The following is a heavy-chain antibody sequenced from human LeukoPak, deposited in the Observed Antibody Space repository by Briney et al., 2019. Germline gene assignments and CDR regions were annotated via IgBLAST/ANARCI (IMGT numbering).Heavy chain of an antibody. D-gene: IGHD2-15*01. V-gene: IGHV7-4-1*02. J-gene: IGHJ4*02. CDR1: GYTLTHYG. Sequence: GASVKVSFKASGYTLTHYGINWVRQAPGQGFEWLGWINTRTGTPTYAQGFTGRLVFSLDTSVSTSYLQISGLKAEDTAVYYCARDVGPGGTFDSWGQGTLVTVSS. CDR3: ARDVGPGGTFDS. CDR2: INTRTGTP.